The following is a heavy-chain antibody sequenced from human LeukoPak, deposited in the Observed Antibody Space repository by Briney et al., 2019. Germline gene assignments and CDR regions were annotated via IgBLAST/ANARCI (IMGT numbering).Heavy chain of an antibody. V-gene: IGHV3-21*01. Sequence: AGGSLRLSCAASGFTFSSYSMNWVRQAPGKGLEWVSSISSSSSYIYYADSVKGRFTFSRDNSKNTLYLQMNSLRAEDTAVYYCARGSAYSYSFTGRERTKSRLDYWGQGTLVTVSS. CDR3: ARGSAYSYSFTGRERTKSRLDY. CDR1: GFTFSSYS. D-gene: IGHD5-18*01. J-gene: IGHJ4*02. CDR2: ISSSSSYI.